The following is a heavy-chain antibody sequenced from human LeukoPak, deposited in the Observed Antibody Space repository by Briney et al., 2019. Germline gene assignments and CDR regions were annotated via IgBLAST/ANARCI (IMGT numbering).Heavy chain of an antibody. D-gene: IGHD1-26*01. V-gene: IGHV3-23*01. CDR1: GFSFTGYG. CDR2: ISGLGGRT. CDR3: ARGGSYLSAFDI. J-gene: IGHJ3*02. Sequence: GGSLRLSCAASGFSFTGYGMSWVRQAPGKGLEWVSAISGLGGRTYYADSVKGRFTISRDNSKNTLYLQMNSLRAEDTAVYYCARGGSYLSAFDIWGQGTMVTVSS.